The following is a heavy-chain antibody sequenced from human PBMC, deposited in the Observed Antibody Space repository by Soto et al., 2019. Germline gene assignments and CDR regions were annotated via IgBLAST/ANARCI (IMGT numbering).Heavy chain of an antibody. V-gene: IGHV4-30-4*01. D-gene: IGHD1-26*01. CDR3: SHSPKEGGGASAFDI. Sequence: QVQLQESGPGLVKPSQTLSLTCTVSGGSISSGDYYWSWIRQPPGKGLEWIGYIYYSGSTYYNPSLNSSVTISVDPSKNQFSLKLSSATAADTAVYYCSHSPKEGGGASAFDIWGQGTMVTVSS. CDR2: IYYSGST. CDR1: GGSISSGDYY. J-gene: IGHJ3*02.